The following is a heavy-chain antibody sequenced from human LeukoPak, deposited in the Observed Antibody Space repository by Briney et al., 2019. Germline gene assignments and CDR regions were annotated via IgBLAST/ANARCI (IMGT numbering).Heavy chain of an antibody. Sequence: ASVKVSCKASGYTFTSYYMHWVRQAPGQGLEWMGIINPSGGSTSYAQKFQGRVTMTRNTSISTAYMELSSLRSEDTAVYYCARGIQLWLVDYWGQGTLVTVSS. J-gene: IGHJ4*02. CDR1: GYTFTSYY. CDR2: INPSGGST. D-gene: IGHD5-18*01. V-gene: IGHV1-46*01. CDR3: ARGIQLWLVDY.